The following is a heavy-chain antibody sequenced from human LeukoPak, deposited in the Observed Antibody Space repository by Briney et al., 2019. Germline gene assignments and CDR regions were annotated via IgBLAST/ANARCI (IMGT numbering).Heavy chain of an antibody. Sequence: SVKVSCKASGYTFTSYGISWVRQAPGKGLEWMGWISAYNGNTNYAQKLQGRVTMTTDTSTSTAYMELRSLRSDDTAVYYCARDRPADYGDIFHFDFWGQRTLVTVSS. CDR2: ISAYNGNT. V-gene: IGHV1-18*01. D-gene: IGHD4-17*01. J-gene: IGHJ4*02. CDR1: GYTFTSYG. CDR3: ARDRPADYGDIFHFDF.